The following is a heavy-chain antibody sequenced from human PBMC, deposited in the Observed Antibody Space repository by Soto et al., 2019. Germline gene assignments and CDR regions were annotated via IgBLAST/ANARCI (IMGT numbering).Heavy chain of an antibody. V-gene: IGHV4-59*01. CDR3: ARCPLYYYMEV. CDR1: CDSISSYY. J-gene: IGHJ6*03. Sequence: SEALSLTCPFSCDSISSYYLSLMRQPPGRGLEWIGYIYYSGSTNYNPSLKSRVTISVDTSKNQFSLKLSSATSADTAVYYCARCPLYYYMEVWGKGTTVTVSS. CDR2: IYYSGST.